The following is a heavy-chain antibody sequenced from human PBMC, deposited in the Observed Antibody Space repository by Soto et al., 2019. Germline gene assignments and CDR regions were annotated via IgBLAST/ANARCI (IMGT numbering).Heavy chain of an antibody. Sequence: QVQLVQSGAEVKKPGASVKVSCKASGYIFSSYGISWVRQAPGQGLEWMGWISAYNGNTNYAQKLQGRVTMTTDTSTSTAYMELRSLRSDDTAVYYCARLYCTSTICYVPYYYYGMDVWGQGTTVTVSS. CDR3: ARLYCTSTICYVPYYYYGMDV. J-gene: IGHJ6*02. D-gene: IGHD2-2*01. CDR1: GYIFSSYG. CDR2: ISAYNGNT. V-gene: IGHV1-18*01.